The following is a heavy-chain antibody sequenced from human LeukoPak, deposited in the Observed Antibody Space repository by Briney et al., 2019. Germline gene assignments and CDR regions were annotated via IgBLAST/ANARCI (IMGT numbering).Heavy chain of an antibody. Sequence: PSETLSLTCAVYGGSFSGYYWSWIRQPPGKGLEWIGEINHSGSTNYNPSLKSRVTISVDTSKNQFSLKLSSVTAADTAVYYCARANYGGAIDYWGQGTLVTVSS. CDR3: ARANYGGAIDY. J-gene: IGHJ4*02. V-gene: IGHV4-34*01. D-gene: IGHD4-23*01. CDR2: INHSGST. CDR1: GGSFSGYY.